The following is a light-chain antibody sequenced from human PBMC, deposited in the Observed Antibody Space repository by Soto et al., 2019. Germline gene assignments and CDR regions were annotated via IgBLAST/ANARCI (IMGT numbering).Light chain of an antibody. J-gene: IGKJ1*01. CDR3: QEYGTSRT. V-gene: IGKV3-20*01. CDR2: GAS. Sequence: EIVVTQSPGTLSLSPGERATLSCRASQSISSNSLAWYQQKPGQAPRLLIYGASSRATDIPDRFAGRGSGTDFTLTISRLEPEDFAVYYCQEYGTSRTFGQGTKVEIK. CDR1: QSISSNS.